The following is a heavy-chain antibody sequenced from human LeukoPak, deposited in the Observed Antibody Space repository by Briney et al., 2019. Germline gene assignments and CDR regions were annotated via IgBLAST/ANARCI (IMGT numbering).Heavy chain of an antibody. Sequence: GGSLRLSCAASGFTFEDHAMNWVRQVPGKGLEWVSGINGNGGSTGYADSVEGRFTISRDNAKNSVYLQMSSLRAEDTALYYCAREGAGYRGYDYDYFYAMDVWGQGTTVTVSS. J-gene: IGHJ6*02. CDR2: INGNGGST. D-gene: IGHD5-12*01. CDR3: AREGAGYRGYDYDYFYAMDV. CDR1: GFTFEDHA. V-gene: IGHV3-20*04.